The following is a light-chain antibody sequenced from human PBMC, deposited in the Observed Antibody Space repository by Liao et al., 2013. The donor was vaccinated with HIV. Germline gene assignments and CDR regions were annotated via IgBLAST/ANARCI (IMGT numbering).Light chain of an antibody. J-gene: IGLJ1*01. CDR1: RLGDKY. CDR3: QVWDSDTYQYV. CDR2: QDD. V-gene: IGLV3-1*01. Sequence: SYAVTQPPSVSVSPGQTASITCSGDRLGDKYVCWYQKKAGQSPLLVIYQDDKRPSTIPERISGSNSGNTATLTISRVEAGDEADYFCQVWDSDTYQYVFGTGTKVTVL.